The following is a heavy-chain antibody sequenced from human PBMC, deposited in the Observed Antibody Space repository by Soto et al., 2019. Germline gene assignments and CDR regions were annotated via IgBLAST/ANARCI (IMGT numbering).Heavy chain of an antibody. Sequence: ASVKVSCKTSEYSFGDYYLHWVRQAPEQGLEWMGWINLNDGGTNSPRKFQGRLTMTRDKSITTVYMELRRLRSDDTAVYFCAIYHLELFRFDYWGQGTLDNVSS. J-gene: IGHJ4*02. CDR1: EYSFGDYY. V-gene: IGHV1-2*02. D-gene: IGHD2-2*01. CDR2: INLNDGGT. CDR3: AIYHLELFRFDY.